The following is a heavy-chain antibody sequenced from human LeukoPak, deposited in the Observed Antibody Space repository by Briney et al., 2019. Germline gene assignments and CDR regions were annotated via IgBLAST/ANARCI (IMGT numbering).Heavy chain of an antibody. CDR1: GGTFSSYA. CDR2: IIPILGIA. D-gene: IGHD3-16*02. V-gene: IGHV1-69*04. J-gene: IGHJ5*02. CDR3: ASMITFGGVIDHNWFDP. Sequence: SVKVSCKASGGTFSSYAISWVRQAPGQGLEWMGRIIPILGIANYAQKFQGRVTITADKSTSTAYMELSSLRSEDTAVYYCASMITFGGVIDHNWFDPWGQGTLVTVSS.